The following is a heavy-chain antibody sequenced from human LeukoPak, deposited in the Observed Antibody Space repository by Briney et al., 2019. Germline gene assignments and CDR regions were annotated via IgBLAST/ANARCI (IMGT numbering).Heavy chain of an antibody. V-gene: IGHV4-61*01. D-gene: IGHD6-19*01. CDR2: IFHSGST. Sequence: PSETLSLTCTVSGGSVSSGSYYWSWIRQPPGKGLEWIGYIFHSGSTNYNPSLKSRVTISVDTSKNQFSLKLSPVTAADTAVYYCATGRYSSGWYYFDYWGQGTLVTVTS. CDR3: ATGRYSSGWYYFDY. J-gene: IGHJ4*02. CDR1: GGSVSSGSYY.